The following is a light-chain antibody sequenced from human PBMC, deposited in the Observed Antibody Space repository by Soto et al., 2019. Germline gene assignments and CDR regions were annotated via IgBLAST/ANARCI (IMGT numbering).Light chain of an antibody. V-gene: IGLV2-14*03. Sequence: QSALTQPASVSGSPGQSITISCTGTSSDVGGYNFVSWYQQHPGRAPKLIIYDVSKWPSGISHRFSGSKSGNTASLTISGLQTEDEADYHRSSYTSSSTVVFGGGTKLTVL. J-gene: IGLJ2*01. CDR3: SSYTSSSTVV. CDR2: DVS. CDR1: SSDVGGYNF.